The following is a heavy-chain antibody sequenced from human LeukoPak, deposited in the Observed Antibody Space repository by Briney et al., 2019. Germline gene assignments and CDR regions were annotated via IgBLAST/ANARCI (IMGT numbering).Heavy chain of an antibody. V-gene: IGHV1-18*01. CDR1: GYTLSNNG. CDR3: AREYWNGGRAFDY. Sequence: ASVKVSCKASGYTLSNNGITWVRQAPGQGLEWMGWIAADNRKTYYAQNLQDRVTMTTDSPTNTAYMDLRSLRSDDTAVYYCAREYWNGGRAFDYWGQGTLVTVSS. D-gene: IGHD1-1*01. CDR2: IAADNRKT. J-gene: IGHJ4*02.